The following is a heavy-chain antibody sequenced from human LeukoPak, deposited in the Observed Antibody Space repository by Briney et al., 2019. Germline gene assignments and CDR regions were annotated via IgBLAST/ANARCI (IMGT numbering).Heavy chain of an antibody. J-gene: IGHJ4*02. Sequence: PSQTLSLTCIVSGCSISSGGHPWSWIRQSPGKGLEWIGYIYDSGSTFYNPSLKSRVTMSIDRSNNQFSLKLSSVTAADTAVYYCAREGNYYDSSGYTKRFDYWGQGTLVTVSS. CDR1: GCSISSGGHP. D-gene: IGHD3-22*01. V-gene: IGHV4-30-2*06. CDR2: IYDSGST. CDR3: AREGNYYDSSGYTKRFDY.